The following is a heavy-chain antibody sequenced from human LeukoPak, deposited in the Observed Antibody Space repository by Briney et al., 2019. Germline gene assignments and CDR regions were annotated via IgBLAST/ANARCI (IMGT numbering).Heavy chain of an antibody. J-gene: IGHJ3*02. CDR3: AREDYCSGGSCYRVRAFSI. V-gene: IGHV4-59*01. CDR1: GGSISSYL. D-gene: IGHD2-15*01. Sequence: SETLSLTCSVSGGSISSYLWNWIRQPPGKGLEWIGNIYNSGSTYYNPSLKSRVTMSVDPSKNKFSLRLNSVSAADTAVYYCAREDYCSGGSCYRVRAFSIWGQGTMVTVSS. CDR2: IYNSGST.